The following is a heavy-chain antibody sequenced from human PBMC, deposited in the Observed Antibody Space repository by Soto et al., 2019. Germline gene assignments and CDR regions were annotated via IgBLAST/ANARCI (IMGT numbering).Heavy chain of an antibody. Sequence: GGSLRLSCAASGFTFSSYGMHWVRQAPGKGLEWVAVISYDGSNKYYADSVKGRFTISRDNSKNTLYLQMNSLRAEDTAVYYCAKDLKGYCSGGSCYLNFYYYYYGMDVWGQGTTVTVSS. D-gene: IGHD2-15*01. CDR3: AKDLKGYCSGGSCYLNFYYYYYGMDV. CDR2: ISYDGSNK. CDR1: GFTFSSYG. J-gene: IGHJ6*02. V-gene: IGHV3-30*18.